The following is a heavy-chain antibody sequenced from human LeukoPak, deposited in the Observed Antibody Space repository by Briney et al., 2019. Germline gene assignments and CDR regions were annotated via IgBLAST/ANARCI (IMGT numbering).Heavy chain of an antibody. V-gene: IGHV3-23*01. J-gene: IGHJ3*02. CDR2: ISGSGGST. D-gene: IGHD1-14*01. CDR1: GFTFSSYA. Sequence: PGGSLRLSCAASGFTFSSYAMSWVRQAPGKGLEWVSAISGSGGSTYCADSVKGRFTISRDNSKNTLYLQMNSLRAEDTAVYYCAKSIRSNQGAFDIWGQGTMVTVSS. CDR3: AKSIRSNQGAFDI.